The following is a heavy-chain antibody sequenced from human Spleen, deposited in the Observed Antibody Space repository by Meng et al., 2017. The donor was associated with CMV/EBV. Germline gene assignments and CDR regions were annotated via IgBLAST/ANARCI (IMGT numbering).Heavy chain of an antibody. J-gene: IGHJ4*02. V-gene: IGHV3-21*02. CDR3: ARFGYQQLFDY. Sequence: GQLLVLGGGGVQPGRALRLSCAASGFTFSSYSMNWVRQAPGKGLEWVSSISSSSSYIYYADSVKGRFTISRDNAKNSLYLQMNSLRAEDTAVYYCARFGYQQLFDYWGQGTLVTVSS. CDR1: GFTFSSYS. D-gene: IGHD2-2*01. CDR2: ISSSSSYI.